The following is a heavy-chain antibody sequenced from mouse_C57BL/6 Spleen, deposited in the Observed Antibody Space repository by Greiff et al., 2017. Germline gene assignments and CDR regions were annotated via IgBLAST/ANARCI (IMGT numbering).Heavy chain of an antibody. CDR3: AREGYYGNYVGFAY. D-gene: IGHD2-1*01. J-gene: IGHJ3*01. Sequence: LMEPGASVKIPCKASGYTFTDYNMDWVKQSHGKSLEWIGDINPNNGGTIYNQKFKGTATLTVYKSSSTAYMELRSLTSEDTAVYYCAREGYYGNYVGFAYWGQGTLVTVSA. CDR1: GYTFTDYN. CDR2: INPNNGGT. V-gene: IGHV1-18*01.